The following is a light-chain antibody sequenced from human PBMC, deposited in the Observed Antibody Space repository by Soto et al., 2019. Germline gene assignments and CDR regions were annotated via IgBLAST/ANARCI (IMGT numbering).Light chain of an antibody. CDR2: LEGIGSY. J-gene: IGLJ3*02. Sequence: QSVLTQSSSASASLGSSVKLTCSLSSGHSSYIIAWHQQQPGKAPRCLMKLEGIGSYNKGSGVPDRFSGSSSGADRCLTISKLQFEAEADYYCETWDSNTWVFDGGTKLTVL. CDR3: ETWDSNTWV. CDR1: SGHSSYI. V-gene: IGLV4-60*02.